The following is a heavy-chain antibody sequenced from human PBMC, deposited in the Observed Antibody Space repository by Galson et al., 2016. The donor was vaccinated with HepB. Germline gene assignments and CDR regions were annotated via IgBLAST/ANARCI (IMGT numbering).Heavy chain of an antibody. J-gene: IGHJ4*02. CDR2: IHWNDAK. D-gene: IGHD3-3*01. CDR1: GFSLSTSGVA. CDR3: AHYFDFWRRYLDETFDY. V-gene: IGHV2-5*01. Sequence: PALVKPTQTLTLTCTFSGFSLSTSGVAVGWIRQPPGKALEWLALIHWNDAKRYNPSLQSRLTITKDTSKKQVVLTMSDMDPVDTGTYFCAHYFDFWRRYLDETFDYWGQGTLVTVSS.